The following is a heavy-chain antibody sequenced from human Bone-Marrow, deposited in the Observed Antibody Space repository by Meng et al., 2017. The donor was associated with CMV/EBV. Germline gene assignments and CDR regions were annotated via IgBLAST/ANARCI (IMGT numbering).Heavy chain of an antibody. V-gene: IGHV1-24*01. CDR1: GYTLTELS. CDR3: ATAWTTVTGSRYYYGMDV. CDR2: FDPEDGET. J-gene: IGHJ6*02. Sequence: ASVKVSCKVSGYTLTELSRHWVRQAPGKGLEWMGGFDPEDGETIYAQKFQGRVTMTEDTSTDTAYMWLSSMRSEDTAVYDCATAWTTVTGSRYYYGMDVWGQGTTVTVSS. D-gene: IGHD4-17*01.